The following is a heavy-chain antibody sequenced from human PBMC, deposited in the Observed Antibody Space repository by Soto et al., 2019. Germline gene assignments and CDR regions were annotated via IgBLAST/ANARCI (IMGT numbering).Heavy chain of an antibody. J-gene: IGHJ4*02. CDR2: IRGKAYGGTP. CDR3: TRSGTVTTGYYFDS. D-gene: IGHD1-26*01. CDR1: GFNFGDYA. V-gene: IGHV3-49*04. Sequence: PGGSLRLSCTTSGFNFGDYAMNWVHQAPGKGLEWVGFIRGKAYGGTPEYAASAKGRFTISADDSKNIAYLQMNSLKTEDTAVYFCTRSGTVTTGYYFDSWGQGTLVTVSS.